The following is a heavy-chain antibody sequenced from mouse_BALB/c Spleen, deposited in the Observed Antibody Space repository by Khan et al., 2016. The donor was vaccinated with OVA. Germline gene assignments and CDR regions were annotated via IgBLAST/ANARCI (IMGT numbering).Heavy chain of an antibody. V-gene: IGHV3-2*02. CDR2: INYSGST. Sequence: EVKLLESGPGLVKPSQSLSLTCTVTGYSITSDYAWNWIRQFPGNKLEWMGSINYSGSTNYNPSLKSRISITRDTSKNQFFLQLNSVTTEDTATYYCARDGSLYNDAMDYWGQGTAVTVSS. D-gene: IGHD2-3*01. CDR1: GYSITSDYA. J-gene: IGHJ4*01. CDR3: ARDGSLYNDAMDY.